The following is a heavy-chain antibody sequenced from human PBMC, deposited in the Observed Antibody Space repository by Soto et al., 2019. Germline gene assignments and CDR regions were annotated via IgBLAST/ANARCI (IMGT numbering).Heavy chain of an antibody. J-gene: IGHJ5*02. Sequence: QLLQSGGGLVQPGGSLTLSCAASGFTFGTTDMSWVRQAPGEGLEWVSTIDGSGGITYYADSVKGRITISRHNSRNTVYLQMNSLRGDDTALYYCVKNSGWFNTWGQGALVTVSS. CDR1: GFTFGTTD. V-gene: IGHV3-23*01. D-gene: IGHD3-10*01. CDR3: VKNSGWFNT. CDR2: IDGSGGIT.